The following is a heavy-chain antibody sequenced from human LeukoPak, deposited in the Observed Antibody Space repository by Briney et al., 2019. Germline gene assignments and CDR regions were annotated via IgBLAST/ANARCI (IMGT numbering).Heavy chain of an antibody. CDR2: IKSKTDGGTT. CDR1: GFTFSNAW. CDR3: TTDPGLLLEDYMDV. J-gene: IGHJ6*03. Sequence: GGSLRLSCAASGFTFSNAWMSWVRQAPGKGLEWVGRIKSKTDGGTTDYAAPVKGRFTISRDDSKNTLYLQMNSLKTEDTAVYYCTTDPGLLLEDYMDVWGKGTTVTVSS. D-gene: IGHD2-15*01. V-gene: IGHV3-15*01.